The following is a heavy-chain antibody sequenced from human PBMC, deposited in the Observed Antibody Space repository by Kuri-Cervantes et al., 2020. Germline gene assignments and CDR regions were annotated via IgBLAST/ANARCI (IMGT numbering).Heavy chain of an antibody. V-gene: IGHV3-21*01. CDR2: ISSSSSYI. D-gene: IGHD3-22*01. CDR1: GFTFSSYS. J-gene: IGHJ5*02. CDR3: ARRITMIVVARNWFDP. Sequence: GGSLRLSCAASGFTFSSYSMNWVRQAPGKGLEWVSSISSSSSYIYYADSVKGRFTISRDNAKNSLYLQMDSLRAEDMAVYYCARRITMIVVARNWFDPWGQGTLVTVSS.